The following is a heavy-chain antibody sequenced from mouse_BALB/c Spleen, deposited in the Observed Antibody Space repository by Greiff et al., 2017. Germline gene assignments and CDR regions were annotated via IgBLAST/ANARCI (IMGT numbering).Heavy chain of an antibody. CDR1: GFTFSDYY. CDR2: ISDGGSYT. CDR3: AREGNFDV. Sequence: VQLKESGGGLVKPGGSLKLSCAASGFTFSDYYMYWVRQTPEKRLEWVATISDGGSYTYYPDSVKGRFTISRDNAKNNLYLQMSSLKSEDTAMYYCAREGNFDVWGAGTTVTVSS. J-gene: IGHJ1*01. V-gene: IGHV5-4*02.